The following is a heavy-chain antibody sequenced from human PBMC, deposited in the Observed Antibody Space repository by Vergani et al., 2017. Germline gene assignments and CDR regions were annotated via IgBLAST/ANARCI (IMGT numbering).Heavy chain of an antibody. CDR1: GFKFSDHY. J-gene: IGHJ6*02. V-gene: IGHV3-11*04. CDR2: ISPGASTV. D-gene: IGHD6-13*01. CDR3: AKNLGIATTRHYYAMDV. Sequence: LEESGGGSVKPGGSLRLSCAASGFKFSDHYMSWIRQAPGQGLEWVSHISPGASTVSYTDSVTGRFTVPRDNDNNSLTLDMTTLRVEDTAVYYCAKNLGIATTRHYYAMDVWGQGTTVTVSS.